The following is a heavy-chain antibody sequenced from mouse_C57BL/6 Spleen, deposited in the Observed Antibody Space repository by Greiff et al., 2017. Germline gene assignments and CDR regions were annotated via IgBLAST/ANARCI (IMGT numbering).Heavy chain of an antibody. Sequence: VQLQESGAELVKPGASVKLSCKASGYTFTEYTIHWVKQRPGQGLEWIGWFYPGSGSIKYNEKFKDKATLTAGKSSSTVYMELSRLTSEDSAVYFGARHEEIGPFITTLGDFDYWGQGTTLTVSS. CDR1: GYTFTEYT. V-gene: IGHV1-62-2*01. D-gene: IGHD1-2*01. CDR2: FYPGSGSI. J-gene: IGHJ2*01. CDR3: ARHEEIGPFITTLGDFDY.